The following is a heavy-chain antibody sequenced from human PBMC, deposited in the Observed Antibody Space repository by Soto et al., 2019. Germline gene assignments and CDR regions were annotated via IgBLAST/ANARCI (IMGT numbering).Heavy chain of an antibody. Sequence: GGSLRLSWGGPGFTCNADGMQWVRQAPGKGLEWVAVISYDGRNKYYVDAVKGRFTISRDNSKNTVYLEMNSLRAEDTAVYYCVKEYEYCSTGTWSFFDSWGQGTLVTSPQ. J-gene: IGHJ4*02. CDR1: GFTCNADG. CDR2: ISYDGRNK. D-gene: IGHD2-2*01. CDR3: VKEYEYCSTGTWSFFDS. V-gene: IGHV3-30*18.